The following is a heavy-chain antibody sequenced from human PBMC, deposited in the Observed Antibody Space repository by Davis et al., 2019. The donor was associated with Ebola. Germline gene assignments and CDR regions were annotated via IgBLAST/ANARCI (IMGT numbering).Heavy chain of an antibody. CDR1: GFSFSYYA. Sequence: GESLKISCAASGFSFSYYAMTWVRQAPGKGLDWVSYVSARGDITYYADSVKGRFTISRDNSKNTLSLQMNSLRAEDTAVYYCARGGETRLEYWGQGTLVTVSS. J-gene: IGHJ4*02. V-gene: IGHV3-23*01. CDR3: ARGGETRLEY. CDR2: VSARGDIT. D-gene: IGHD3-16*01.